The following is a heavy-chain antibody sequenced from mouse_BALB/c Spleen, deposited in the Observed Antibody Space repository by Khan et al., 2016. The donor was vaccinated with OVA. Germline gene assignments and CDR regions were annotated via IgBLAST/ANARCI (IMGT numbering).Heavy chain of an antibody. CDR1: GYSITSDYA. V-gene: IGHV3-2*02. CDR3: ARDDDYDGYAMDY. D-gene: IGHD2-4*01. Sequence: EVQLQESGPGLVKPSQSLSLTCTVTGYSITSDYAWNWIRQFPGNKLEWMGYISYSGSTRYNPSLKSRISITRDTSKNKFFLQWNSVPTDDTATYYCARDDDYDGYAMDYWGQGTSVTVSS. J-gene: IGHJ4*01. CDR2: ISYSGST.